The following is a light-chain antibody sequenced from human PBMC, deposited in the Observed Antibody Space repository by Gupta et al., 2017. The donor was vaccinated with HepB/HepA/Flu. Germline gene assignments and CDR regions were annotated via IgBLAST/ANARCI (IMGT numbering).Light chain of an antibody. J-gene: IGKJ2*01. CDR3: RQDNTSYT. CDR1: QSVNSD. V-gene: IGKV3-15*01. CDR2: GAS. Sequence: IVMTQSPVTLSVSPGERATLSCRTSQSVNSDLAWYQQKPGQAPRLLIYGASNKAGACPDRFSRRGSWKEFTLTSNRRQPEDFAAYYRRQDNTSYTFGQGTKMEIK.